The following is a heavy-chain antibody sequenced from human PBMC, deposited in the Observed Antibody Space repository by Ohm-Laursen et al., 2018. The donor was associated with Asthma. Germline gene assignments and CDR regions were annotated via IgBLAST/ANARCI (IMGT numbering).Heavy chain of an antibody. V-gene: IGHV1-24*01. J-gene: IGHJ6*02. Sequence: GASVKVSCKVSGYTLTELSMHWVRQAPGKGLEWLGGFDPEDGETIYAQKVQGRVTMTEDTSTDTAYMELSSLRSEDTAVYYCATGVTYQLPYYYGMDVWGQGTTVTVSS. D-gene: IGHD2-2*01. CDR3: ATGVTYQLPYYYGMDV. CDR2: FDPEDGET. CDR1: GYTLTELS.